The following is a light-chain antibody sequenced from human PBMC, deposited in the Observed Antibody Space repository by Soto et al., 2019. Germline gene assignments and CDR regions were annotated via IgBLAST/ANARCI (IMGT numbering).Light chain of an antibody. Sequence: DIQMTQSPSTLSASVGGRVTITCRASQSISSWLAWYQQKPGNAPKLLIYDASSLESGVPSRFSGSGSGTEFTLTISSLQPDDFATYYCQQVNSYPLTFGGGTKVDIK. J-gene: IGKJ4*01. V-gene: IGKV1-5*01. CDR3: QQVNSYPLT. CDR1: QSISSW. CDR2: DAS.